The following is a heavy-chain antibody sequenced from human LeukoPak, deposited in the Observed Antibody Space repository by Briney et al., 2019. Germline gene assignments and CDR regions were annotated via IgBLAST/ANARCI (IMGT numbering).Heavy chain of an antibody. J-gene: IGHJ5*02. V-gene: IGHV1-69*06. CDR1: GGTFSSYS. CDR2: IIPLFNTP. Sequence: ASVKVSCKDSGGTFSSYSISWVRQAPRQGLEWMGGIIPLFNTPNYAQKFQGRVSITVDKSTITTYMELSSLTSEDTAVYYCTRAGIPGYCSGASCSNWFDPWGQGTLVTVSS. D-gene: IGHD2-15*01. CDR3: TRAGIPGYCSGASCSNWFDP.